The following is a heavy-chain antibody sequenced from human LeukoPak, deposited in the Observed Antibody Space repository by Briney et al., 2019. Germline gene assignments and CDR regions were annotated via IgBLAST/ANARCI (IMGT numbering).Heavy chain of an antibody. CDR2: IKQDGSEK. V-gene: IGHV3-7*01. CDR3: ARDEFLNRFDY. J-gene: IGHJ4*02. CDR1: GFKLISFW. D-gene: IGHD1-14*01. Sequence: GGSLRLSCAASGFKLISFWMAWVRQVPGKGLEWVASIKQDGSEKYYVDSVKGRFTMSRDNSKNSLYLQMNSLRAEDTAVYYCARDEFLNRFDYWGQGTLVTVSS.